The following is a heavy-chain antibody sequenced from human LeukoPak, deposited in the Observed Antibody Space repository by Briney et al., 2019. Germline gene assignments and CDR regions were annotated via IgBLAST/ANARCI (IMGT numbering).Heavy chain of an antibody. J-gene: IGHJ3*02. CDR3: ARDVVGATAFDM. CDR1: RFTFSAFW. D-gene: IGHD1-26*01. V-gene: IGHV3-7*01. CDR2: IKQDGSEK. Sequence: GGSLRLSCAASRFTFSAFWMSWGRQAPGKGREGVAYIKQDGSEKYYVDSVEGRFTISRDNAKNSLYLQMNSLRAADTAVYYCARDVVGATAFDMWGQGTMVTVSS.